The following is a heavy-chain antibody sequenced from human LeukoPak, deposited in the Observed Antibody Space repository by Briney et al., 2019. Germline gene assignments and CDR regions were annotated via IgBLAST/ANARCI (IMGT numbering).Heavy chain of an antibody. J-gene: IGHJ3*02. Sequence: GASVKVSCKASGYTFTGYYMHWVRQAPGQGLEWMGWLNPNSGGTNYAQKFQGRVTMTRDTSISTAYMELSRLRSDDTAVYYCARERGSSTRDDAFDIWGQGTMVTVSS. V-gene: IGHV1-2*02. D-gene: IGHD2-2*01. CDR3: ARERGSSTRDDAFDI. CDR1: GYTFTGYY. CDR2: LNPNSGGT.